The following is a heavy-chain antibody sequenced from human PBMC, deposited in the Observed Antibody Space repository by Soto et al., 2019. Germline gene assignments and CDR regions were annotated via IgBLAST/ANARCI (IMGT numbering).Heavy chain of an antibody. D-gene: IGHD3-22*01. CDR2: IDPSDSQA. CDR1: GYSFAGYW. CDR3: ARQIYDSDTGPNFQYYFDS. Sequence: PGESLKISCKGSGYSFAGYWITWVRQKPGKGLEWMGRIDPSDSQAYYSPSFRGHVTISVTKSITTVFLQWSSLRASDTAMYYCARQIYDSDTGPNFQYYFDSWGQGTPVTVPS. J-gene: IGHJ4*02. V-gene: IGHV5-10-1*01.